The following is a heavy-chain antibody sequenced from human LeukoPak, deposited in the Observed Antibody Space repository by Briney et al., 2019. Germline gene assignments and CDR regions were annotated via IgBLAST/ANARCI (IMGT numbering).Heavy chain of an antibody. CDR3: ASAPEGWQEMEDY. CDR2: INPNSGGT. J-gene: IGHJ4*02. D-gene: IGHD2-15*01. Sequence: GASVKVSCKASGYTFTGYYMHWVRQAPGQGLEWMGRINPNSGGTNYAQKFQGRVTMTRDTSISTAYMELSRLRSDDTAVYYCASAPEGWQEMEDYWGQGTLVTVSS. CDR1: GYTFTGYY. V-gene: IGHV1-2*06.